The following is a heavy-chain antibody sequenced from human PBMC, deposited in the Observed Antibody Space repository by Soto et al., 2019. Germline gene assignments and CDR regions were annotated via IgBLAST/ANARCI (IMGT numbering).Heavy chain of an antibody. Sequence: QVQLQQWGAGLLKPSETLSLTCAVYGGSFSGYYWSWIRQPPGKGLEWIGEINHSGSTNYNPSLKSRVTISVDTSKNQFSLKLSSVTAADTAVYYCARAAGAVAVVVYWGQGTLVTVSS. V-gene: IGHV4-34*01. J-gene: IGHJ4*02. CDR1: GGSFSGYY. CDR2: INHSGST. D-gene: IGHD6-19*01. CDR3: ARAAGAVAVVVY.